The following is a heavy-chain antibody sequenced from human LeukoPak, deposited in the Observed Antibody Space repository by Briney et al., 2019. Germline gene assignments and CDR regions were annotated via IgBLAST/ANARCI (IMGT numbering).Heavy chain of an antibody. D-gene: IGHD1-26*01. V-gene: IGHV3-48*01. CDR3: ARVSDGSPRD. CDR1: GFTFSGYS. CDR2: INSISDTI. Sequence: PGGSLRLSCAASGFTFSGYSMNWVRQAPGKGLEWISYINSISDTIYYADSVKGRFTISRDNAKNSLYLQMNSLRAEDTAVYYCARVSDGSPRDWGQGTLVTVSS. J-gene: IGHJ4*02.